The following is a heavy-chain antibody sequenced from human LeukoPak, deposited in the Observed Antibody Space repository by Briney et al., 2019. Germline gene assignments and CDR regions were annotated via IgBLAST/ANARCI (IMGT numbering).Heavy chain of an antibody. CDR3: ASLYCSSTSCKYYFDY. Sequence: PSETPSLTCAVYGGSFSGYYWSWIRQPPGKGLEWIGEINHSGSTNYNPSLKSRVTISVDTSKNQFSLKLSSVTAADTAVYYCASLYCSSTSCKYYFDYWGQGTLVTVSS. D-gene: IGHD2-2*01. J-gene: IGHJ4*02. CDR2: INHSGST. CDR1: GGSFSGYY. V-gene: IGHV4-34*01.